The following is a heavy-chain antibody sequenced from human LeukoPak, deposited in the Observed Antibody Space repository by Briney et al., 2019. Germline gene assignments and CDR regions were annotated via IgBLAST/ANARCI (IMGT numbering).Heavy chain of an antibody. CDR1: GFTFSDYY. CDR3: ATDGAGFDT. CDR2: INIGGTNT. V-gene: IGHV3-11*01. Sequence: GGSLRLSCAASGFTFSDYYMSWIRQAPGKGLEWLSYINIGGTNTHYADSVKGRFTISRDNAKKSLYLQMNNLRAEDTAVYFCATDGAGFDTWGQGVPVTVSS. J-gene: IGHJ5*02.